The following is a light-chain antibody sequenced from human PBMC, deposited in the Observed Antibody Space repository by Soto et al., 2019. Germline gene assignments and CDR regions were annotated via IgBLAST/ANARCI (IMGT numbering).Light chain of an antibody. CDR1: NSNIGNNY. Sequence: QSVLTQPPSVSAAPGQKVTISCSGSNSNIGNNYVSWYQQFPGTAPKLLIYDNNKRPSGISDRLSGSKSGTSATLGITGLQTGDEADYYCATWDNSLTAVVFGGGTKLTVL. CDR3: ATWDNSLTAVV. J-gene: IGLJ2*01. CDR2: DNN. V-gene: IGLV1-51*01.